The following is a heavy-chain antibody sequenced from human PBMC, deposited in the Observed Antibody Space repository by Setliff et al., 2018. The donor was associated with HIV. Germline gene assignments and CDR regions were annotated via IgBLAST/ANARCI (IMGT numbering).Heavy chain of an antibody. D-gene: IGHD3-10*01. J-gene: IGHJ4*02. CDR3: ARSIYGSGTYPLDI. Sequence: SETLSLTCTVSGGSLNGYSWSWIRQAAGEGLEWVGRMYYTGNTDYNPSLKSRAIMSIDRSRNQFSLKVHSVTAADTAVYYCARSIYGSGTYPLDIWGQGILVTVSS. CDR1: GGSLNGYS. V-gene: IGHV4-4*07. CDR2: MYYTGNT.